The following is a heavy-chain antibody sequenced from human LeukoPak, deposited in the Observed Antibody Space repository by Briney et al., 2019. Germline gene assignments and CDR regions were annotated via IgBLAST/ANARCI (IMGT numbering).Heavy chain of an antibody. CDR1: GYTSTNYN. CDR2: INPSGGAT. Sequence: ASVKVSCKASGYTSTNYNIHWVRQAPGQGLEWMGIINPSGGATTYAQRFQGRVTMTRDTSTSTVYMELSSLRSDDTAVYYCAREVTFPPDAFDIWGQGTMVSVSS. D-gene: IGHD3-16*01. CDR3: AREVTFPPDAFDI. V-gene: IGHV1-46*01. J-gene: IGHJ3*02.